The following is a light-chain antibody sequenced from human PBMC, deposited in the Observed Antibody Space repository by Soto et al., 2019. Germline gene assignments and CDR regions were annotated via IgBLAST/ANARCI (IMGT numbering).Light chain of an antibody. Sequence: QSVVTQPPSASGTPGQRVTISCSGSNSNIGRDFVSWYQQLPGAAPKLLIYSTDQRPSGVPARFSGSKSGTSASLAISGLRSEDEADYYCAVWDNSLIGWLFGGGTKLTVL. CDR2: STD. V-gene: IGLV1-47*02. CDR1: NSNIGRDF. CDR3: AVWDNSLIGWL. J-gene: IGLJ3*02.